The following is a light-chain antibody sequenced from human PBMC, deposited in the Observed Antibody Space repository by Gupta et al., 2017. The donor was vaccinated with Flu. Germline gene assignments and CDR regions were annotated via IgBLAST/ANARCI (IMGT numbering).Light chain of an antibody. V-gene: IGKV1-5*03. CDR2: KAS. J-gene: IGKJ1*01. CDR3: QQYNNYSKT. Sequence: DIQMTQSPSTLSASVGDRVTITCRASQSISTWLAWYQQKPGKAPKLLIYKASTLETGVPSRFSGSGSGTEFTLTISNLQPGDFATYYCQQYNNYSKTFGQGTKVEVK. CDR1: QSISTW.